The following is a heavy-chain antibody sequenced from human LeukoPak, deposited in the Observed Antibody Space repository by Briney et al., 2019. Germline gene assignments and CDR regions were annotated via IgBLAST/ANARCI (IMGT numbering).Heavy chain of an antibody. CDR1: GFPFSSYG. CDR3: AGSWFYRDYFEY. Sequence: GGSLRLSCAASGFPFSSYGMHWVRQAPGKGLEWVAVLSYDGSNEYYADSVRGRFTISRDNSKNTLYLQMNSLRVEDTAVYYCAGSWFYRDYFEYWGQGTLVTVSS. D-gene: IGHD3-10*01. CDR2: LSYDGSNE. J-gene: IGHJ4*02. V-gene: IGHV3-30*03.